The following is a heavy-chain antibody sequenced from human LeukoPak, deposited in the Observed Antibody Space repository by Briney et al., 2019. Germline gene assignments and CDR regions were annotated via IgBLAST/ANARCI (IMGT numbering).Heavy chain of an antibody. Sequence: TGGSLRLSCAASGFTFSSYAMSWARQAPGKGLEWVSAVNARGYSTYYAGSVKGRFTISRDNSKNTVFLQMSSLRVEDTAVYYCANLGSSELRVPASQGNWGQGTLVTVSS. CDR2: VNARGYST. CDR1: GFTFSSYA. CDR3: ANLGSSELRVPASQGN. J-gene: IGHJ4*02. V-gene: IGHV3-23*01. D-gene: IGHD2-2*01.